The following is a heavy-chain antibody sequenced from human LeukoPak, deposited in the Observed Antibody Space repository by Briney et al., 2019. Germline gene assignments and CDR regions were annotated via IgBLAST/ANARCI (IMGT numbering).Heavy chain of an antibody. Sequence: PAGGSLRPSCAASGFTFGDYALSWFRQAPGKGLEWVAFIRSRAYGATTEYAASVKDRFTISRDDSESIAYLHMNSLKTGDTAVYYCTRVASRVMTTYYFDYWGQGALVTVSS. J-gene: IGHJ4*02. D-gene: IGHD3-16*01. CDR3: TRVASRVMTTYYFDY. CDR1: GFTFGDYA. V-gene: IGHV3-49*03. CDR2: IRSRAYGATT.